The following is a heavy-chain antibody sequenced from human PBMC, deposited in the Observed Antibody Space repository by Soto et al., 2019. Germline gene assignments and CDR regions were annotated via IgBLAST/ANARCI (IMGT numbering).Heavy chain of an antibody. CDR1: GYTFTGYA. J-gene: IGHJ4*02. V-gene: IGHV1-3*05. D-gene: IGHD3-16*02. CDR3: LGSAVRPSGGPIGPFDY. CDR2: INGGTANT. Sequence: QVQLVQSGAEDKKPGASVKVSCEASGYTFTGYAMHWVRQAPGQRLEWMGWINGGTANTKYSQKFQVRVTITRDTTARTGYMEVGRPISQVTDLYYCLGSAVRPSGGPIGPFDYWGQGTLVTVSS.